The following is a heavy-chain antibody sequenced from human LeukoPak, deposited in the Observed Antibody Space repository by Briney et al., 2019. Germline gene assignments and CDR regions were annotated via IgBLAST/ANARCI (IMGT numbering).Heavy chain of an antibody. CDR3: ARTYINFSNYFDP. CDR2: ISHTGST. Sequence: SETLSLTCTVSGYSISSGYNWGWVRQPPGKGRECIGSISHTGSTYYNPSLESRVTISLETSNNQFSLELSSVTAADTAVYYCARTYINFSNYFDPWGQGSLVTVSS. D-gene: IGHD4-11*01. V-gene: IGHV4-38-2*02. CDR1: GYSISSGYN. J-gene: IGHJ5*02.